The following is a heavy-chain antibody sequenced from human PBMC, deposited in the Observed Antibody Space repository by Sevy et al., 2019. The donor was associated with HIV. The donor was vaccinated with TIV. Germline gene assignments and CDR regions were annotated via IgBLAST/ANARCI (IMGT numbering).Heavy chain of an antibody. CDR1: GFTFSSYG. D-gene: IGHD5-12*01. CDR3: AKDGGGEMATITDYFDY. Sequence: GESLKISCAASGFTFSSYGMHWVRQAPGKGLEWVAVISYDGSNKYYADSVKGRFTISRDNSKNTLYLQMNSLRAEDTAVYYCAKDGGGEMATITDYFDYWGQGTLVTVSS. V-gene: IGHV3-30*18. CDR2: ISYDGSNK. J-gene: IGHJ4*02.